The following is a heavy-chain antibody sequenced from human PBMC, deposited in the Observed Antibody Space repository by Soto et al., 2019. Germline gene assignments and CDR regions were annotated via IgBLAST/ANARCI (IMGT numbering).Heavy chain of an antibody. V-gene: IGHV2-5*02. Sequence: QITLKESGPSLVRPTQTLTLTCAFSGFSLSTSGVGVGWIRQPPGKALEWLAVIYWDDSKHYSPSLRSRLTITKDTSKTPVVLTRTHMDPMDTGTYYCAHKGPEDWPLDYWGQGTLVTVSS. CDR1: GFSLSTSGVG. CDR2: IYWDDSK. D-gene: IGHD3-9*01. CDR3: AHKGPEDWPLDY. J-gene: IGHJ4*02.